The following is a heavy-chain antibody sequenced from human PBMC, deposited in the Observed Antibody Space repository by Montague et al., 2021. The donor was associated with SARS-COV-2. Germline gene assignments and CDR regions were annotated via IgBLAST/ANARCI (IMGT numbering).Heavy chain of an antibody. CDR3: ARVRYYGSGTSLGMDV. CDR2: INRSGST. J-gene: IGHJ6*02. Sequence: SETLSLTCAVYGGSFSGYCWSWIRQPPGKGLEWIGEINRSGSTNYNPSLKSRVTISVDTSKNQFSLKLSSVTAADTAVYYCARVRYYGSGTSLGMDVWGQGTTVTVSS. D-gene: IGHD3-10*01. V-gene: IGHV4-34*01. CDR1: GGSFSGYC.